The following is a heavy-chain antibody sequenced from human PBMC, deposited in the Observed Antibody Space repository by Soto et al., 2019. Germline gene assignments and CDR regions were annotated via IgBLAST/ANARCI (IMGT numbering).Heavy chain of an antibody. V-gene: IGHV3-66*01. J-gene: IGHJ6*03. CDR3: ARVETLKNYYGSGGYYYYMDV. CDR2: IYSGGST. Sequence: GGSLRLSCAASGFTVSSNYMSWVRQAPGKGLEWVSVIYSGGSTYYADSVKGRFTISRDNSKNTLYLQMNSLRAEDTAVYYCARVETLKNYYGSGGYYYYMDVWGKGTTVTVSS. D-gene: IGHD3-10*01. CDR1: GFTVSSNY.